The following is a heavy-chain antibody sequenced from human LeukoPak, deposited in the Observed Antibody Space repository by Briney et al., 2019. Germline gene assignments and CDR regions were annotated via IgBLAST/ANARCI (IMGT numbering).Heavy chain of an antibody. CDR3: ASRLYCSNTRCRNFPLAY. V-gene: IGHV1-69*13. CDR2: IIPIFGTA. CDR1: GGTFSSYA. J-gene: IGHJ4*02. D-gene: IGHD2-2*01. Sequence: GASVKVSCKASGGTFSSYAINWVRQAPGQGLEWMGGIIPIFGTANYAQKFQDRVTITADESTSTAYMELSSLRSEDTAIYYCASRLYCSNTRCRNFPLAYWGQGTLVTVSS.